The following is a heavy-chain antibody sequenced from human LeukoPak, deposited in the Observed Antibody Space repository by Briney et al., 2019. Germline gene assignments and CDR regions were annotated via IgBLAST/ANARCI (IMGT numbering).Heavy chain of an antibody. V-gene: IGHV3-21*01. CDR1: GFTFSSYD. J-gene: IGHJ3*02. CDR3: ARVSWFDDAFDI. D-gene: IGHD3-10*01. Sequence: GGSLRLSCAASGFTFSSYDMNWIRQAPGKGLEWVSSISSSSSYIYYADSVKGRFTISRDNAKNSLYLQMNSLRAGDTAVYYCARVSWFDDAFDIWGQGTMATVSS. CDR2: ISSSSSYI.